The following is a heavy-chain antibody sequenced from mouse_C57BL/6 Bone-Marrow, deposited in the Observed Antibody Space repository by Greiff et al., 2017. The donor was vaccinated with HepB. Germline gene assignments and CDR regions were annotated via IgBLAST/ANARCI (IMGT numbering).Heavy chain of an antibody. Sequence: VKLMESGAELVRPGASVTLSCKASGYTFTDYEMHWVKQTPVHGLEWIGAIDPETGGTAYNQKFKGKAILTADKSSSTAYMELRSLTSEDSAVYYCTREGYYYGSSYGNYWGQGTTLTVSS. V-gene: IGHV1-15*01. J-gene: IGHJ2*01. CDR3: TREGYYYGSSYGNY. CDR1: GYTFTDYE. CDR2: IDPETGGT. D-gene: IGHD1-1*01.